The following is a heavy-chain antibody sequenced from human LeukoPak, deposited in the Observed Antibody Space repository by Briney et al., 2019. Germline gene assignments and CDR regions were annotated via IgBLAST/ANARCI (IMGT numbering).Heavy chain of an antibody. Sequence: SVKVSCKASGGTFSSYAISWVRQAPGQGLEWMGRIIPIFGTANYAQKFQGRVTITTDESTSTAYMKLSSLRSEDTAVYYCARALMTYYYDSSPVVWGKGTTVTVSS. J-gene: IGHJ6*04. CDR1: GGTFSSYA. V-gene: IGHV1-69*05. D-gene: IGHD3-22*01. CDR2: IIPIFGTA. CDR3: ARALMTYYYDSSPVV.